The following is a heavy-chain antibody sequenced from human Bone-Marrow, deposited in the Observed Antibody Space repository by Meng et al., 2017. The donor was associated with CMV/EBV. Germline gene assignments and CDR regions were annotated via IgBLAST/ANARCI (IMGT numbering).Heavy chain of an antibody. CDR1: GHSFTNYW. CDR2: IYPDDSDT. Sequence: KVSCKAPGHSFTNYWIGWLRQMPGKGLEWMGIIYPDDSDTTYSPSFQGQVTISADKSISTAYLQWSTLKASDTAMYYCARPHTNSIFGMVTFDAFDIWGQGTMVTVSS. D-gene: IGHD3-3*01. J-gene: IGHJ3*02. CDR3: ARPHTNSIFGMVTFDAFDI. V-gene: IGHV5-51*01.